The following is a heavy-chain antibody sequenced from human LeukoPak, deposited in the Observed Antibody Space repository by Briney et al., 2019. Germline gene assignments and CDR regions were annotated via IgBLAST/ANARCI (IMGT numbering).Heavy chain of an antibody. CDR1: GFTFSSYE. J-gene: IGHJ4*02. CDR3: AGGDVVGQKDYYFDY. Sequence: GGSLRLSCAASGFTFSSYEMNWVRQAPGKGLEWVSYISSSGSTIYYADSVKGRFTISRDNAKNSLYLQMNSLRAEDTAVYYCAGGDVVGQKDYYFDYWGQGTLVTVSS. CDR2: ISSSGSTI. D-gene: IGHD2-2*01. V-gene: IGHV3-48*03.